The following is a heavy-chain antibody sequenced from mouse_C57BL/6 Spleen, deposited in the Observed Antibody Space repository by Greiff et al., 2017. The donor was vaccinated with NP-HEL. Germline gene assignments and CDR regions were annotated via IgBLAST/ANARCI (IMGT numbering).Heavy chain of an antibody. CDR2: IDPSDSYT. J-gene: IGHJ1*03. V-gene: IGHV1-69*01. Sequence: QVQLQQSGAELVMPGASVKLSCKASGYTFTSYWMHWVKQRPGQGLEWIGGIDPSDSYTNYNQKFKGKSTLSVDKSFSTAYMQISSLTSEDSAVYYCVVATRYFDVWGTGTTVTVSS. D-gene: IGHD1-1*01. CDR3: VVATRYFDV. CDR1: GYTFTSYW.